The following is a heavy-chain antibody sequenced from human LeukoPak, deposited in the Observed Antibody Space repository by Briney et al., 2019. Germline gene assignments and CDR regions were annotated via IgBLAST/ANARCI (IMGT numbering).Heavy chain of an antibody. Sequence: SETLSLTCTVSGGSISSSSYYWGWIRQPPGKGLEWIGNIYYSGSTYYNPSLKSRVTISVDTSKNQFSLKLSSVTAADTAVYYCARGSRYGGNPHPAVAFDYWGQGTLVTVPS. J-gene: IGHJ4*02. CDR1: GGSISSSSYY. V-gene: IGHV4-39*01. CDR2: IYYSGST. CDR3: ARGSRYGGNPHPAVAFDY. D-gene: IGHD4-23*01.